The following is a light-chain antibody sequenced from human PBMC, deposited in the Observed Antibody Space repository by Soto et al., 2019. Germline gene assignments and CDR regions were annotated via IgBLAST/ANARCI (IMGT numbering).Light chain of an antibody. V-gene: IGKV1-5*03. Sequence: DIQMTQSPSTLSASVGDRVTITCRASQSISSSLAWYQQKPGKAPKLLIYKASNLESGVPSRFSGSGSGAEFTLTISRLQPDDVATYYCQQYNSYSWTFGQGTKVEIK. CDR3: QQYNSYSWT. CDR1: QSISSS. J-gene: IGKJ1*01. CDR2: KAS.